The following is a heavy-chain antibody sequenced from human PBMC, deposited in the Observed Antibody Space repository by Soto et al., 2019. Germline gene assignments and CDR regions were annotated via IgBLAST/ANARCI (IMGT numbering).Heavy chain of an antibody. CDR1: GGTFSSYA. J-gene: IGHJ4*02. V-gene: IGHV1-69*13. D-gene: IGHD1-7*01. CDR2: IIPIFGTA. CDR3: ASGPWYNWNLGFSNY. Sequence: ASVKVSCKASGGTFSSYAISWVRQAPGQGLEWMGGIIPIFGTANYAQKFQGRVTITADESTSTAYMELSSLRSEDTAVYYCASGPWYNWNLGFSNYWGQGTLVTVSS.